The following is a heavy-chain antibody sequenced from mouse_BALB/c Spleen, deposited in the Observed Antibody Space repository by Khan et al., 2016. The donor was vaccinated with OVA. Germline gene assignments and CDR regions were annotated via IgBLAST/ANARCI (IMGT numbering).Heavy chain of an antibody. D-gene: IGHD2-1*01. Sequence: LQQPGSELVRPGASVKLSCKASGYTFTSYWMHWVKQRHGQGLEWIGNIYHGSGSTNYDEKFKSKGTLTVDTSSSTAYMPLSSLTSEASAVYYCTRGGYYGKSLFAYWGQGTLVTVSA. J-gene: IGHJ3*01. CDR2: IYHGSGST. V-gene: IGHV1S22*01. CDR1: GYTFTSYW. CDR3: TRGGYYGKSLFAY.